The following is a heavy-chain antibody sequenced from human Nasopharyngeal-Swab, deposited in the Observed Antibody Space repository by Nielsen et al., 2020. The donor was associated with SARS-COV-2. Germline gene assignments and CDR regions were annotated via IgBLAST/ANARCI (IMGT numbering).Heavy chain of an antibody. CDR3: ARGGYVTTFVLLNHVYFDY. CDR1: GYTLRSYA. J-gene: IGHJ4*02. V-gene: IGHV7-4-1*02. Sequence: VKVSCKASGYTLRSYAMNWVRQDPGQGLEWMGWINTNTGNPTYAQGFTGRFVFSLDTSVSTAYLQISSLKAEDTAVCYCARGGYVTTFVLLNHVYFDYWGQGTLVTVSS. D-gene: IGHD3-16*01. CDR2: INTNTGNP.